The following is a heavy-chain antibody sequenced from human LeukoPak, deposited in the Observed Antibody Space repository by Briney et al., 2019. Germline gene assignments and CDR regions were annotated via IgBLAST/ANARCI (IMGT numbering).Heavy chain of an antibody. J-gene: IGHJ3*02. Sequence: GGSLRLSCAASGFTFSSYAMSWVRQAPGKGLEWVSSISSSSSYIYYADSVKGRFTISRDNAKNSLYLQMNSLRAEDTAVYYCARDAEYSTGAFDIWGQGTMVTVSS. CDR1: GFTFSSYA. CDR3: ARDAEYSTGAFDI. CDR2: ISSSSSYI. D-gene: IGHD6-25*01. V-gene: IGHV3-21*01.